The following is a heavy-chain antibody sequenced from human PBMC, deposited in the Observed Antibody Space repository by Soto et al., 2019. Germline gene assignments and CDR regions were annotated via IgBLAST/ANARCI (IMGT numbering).Heavy chain of an antibody. J-gene: IGHJ6*02. CDR2: IYHSGST. V-gene: IGHV4-30-2*01. CDR3: ARVSPLWPSLYGMDV. D-gene: IGHD3-10*01. CDR1: CGSISSGGYS. Sequence: SETLSLTCAVSCGSISSGGYSWSWIRQPPGKGLEWIGYIYHSGSTYYNPSLKSRVTISVDRSKNQFSLKLSSVTAADTAVYYCARVSPLWPSLYGMDVWGQGTTVTVSS.